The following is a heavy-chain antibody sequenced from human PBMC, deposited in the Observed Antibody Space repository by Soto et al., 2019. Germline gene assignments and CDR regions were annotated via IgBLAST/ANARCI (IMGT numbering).Heavy chain of an antibody. CDR1: GFTFTDYA. CDR3: AKDSLDSSSWYRLFDY. CDR2: ISGIGGST. D-gene: IGHD6-13*01. V-gene: IGHV3-23*01. Sequence: GGSLRLSCAASGFTFTDYALSWVRQAPGKGLEWVATISGIGGSTYLADSVKGRFTISRDNSKNTLYLQMNSLRAEDTAVYYCAKDSLDSSSWYRLFDYWGQGTLVTVSS. J-gene: IGHJ4*02.